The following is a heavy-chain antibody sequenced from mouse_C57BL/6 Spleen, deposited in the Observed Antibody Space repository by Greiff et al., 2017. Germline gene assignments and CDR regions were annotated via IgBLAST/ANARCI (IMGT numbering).Heavy chain of an antibody. V-gene: IGHV1-9*01. Sequence: QVQLQQSGAELMKPGASVKLSCKASGYTFTGYWIEWVKQRPGHGLEWIGEILPGRGSTTYNEKFKGKATFTADTSSNTAYMQLSILTTEDSAIYDCARSGLRAMYYLGQGTSVTVSS. D-gene: IGHD3-2*02. CDR3: ARSGLRAMYY. J-gene: IGHJ4*01. CDR2: ILPGRGST. CDR1: GYTFTGYW.